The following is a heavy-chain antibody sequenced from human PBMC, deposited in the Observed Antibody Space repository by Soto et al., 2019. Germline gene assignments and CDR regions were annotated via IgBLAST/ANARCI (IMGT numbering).Heavy chain of an antibody. V-gene: IGHV3-74*01. CDR2: INSDGSSR. D-gene: IGHD2-15*01. J-gene: IGHJ4*02. CDR1: GFTFSSYW. CDR3: VRTSLVVAAATREDY. Sequence: EVQLVESGGGLVQPGGSLRLSCAASGFTFSSYWMHWVRQAPGKGLVWVSRINSDGSSRSYADSVKGRFTISRDNAKNTLYLQMNSLRAEDTAVYYCVRTSLVVAAATREDYWRQGTLVTVSS.